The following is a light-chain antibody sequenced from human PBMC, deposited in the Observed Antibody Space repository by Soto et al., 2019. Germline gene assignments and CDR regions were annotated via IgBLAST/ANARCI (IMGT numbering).Light chain of an antibody. CDR2: SAS. CDR1: QSVSNN. V-gene: IGKV3-15*01. CDR3: QQYNNWPAT. J-gene: IGKJ1*01. Sequence: ETVMTQSPATLSVSPGERATLSCRASQSVSNNLAWYQQIPGQAPRLLIYSASTRATGIPDRFSGSGSGTEFTLAISSPQSEDFAVYYCQQYNNWPATFGQGTKVDIK.